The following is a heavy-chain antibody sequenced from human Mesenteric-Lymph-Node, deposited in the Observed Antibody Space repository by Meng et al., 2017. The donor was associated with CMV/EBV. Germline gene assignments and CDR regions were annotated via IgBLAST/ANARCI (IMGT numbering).Heavy chain of an antibody. CDR3: ARDWFNWLDP. Sequence: GGSLRLSCAASGLSFSRSWMTWVRQAPGKGLEWVSYISSSGSTIYYADSVKGRFTISRDNAKNSLYLQMNSLRAEDTAVYYCARDWFNWLDPWGQGTLVTVSS. J-gene: IGHJ5*02. CDR2: ISSSGSTI. V-gene: IGHV3-48*03. CDR1: GLSFSRSW. D-gene: IGHD3-10*01.